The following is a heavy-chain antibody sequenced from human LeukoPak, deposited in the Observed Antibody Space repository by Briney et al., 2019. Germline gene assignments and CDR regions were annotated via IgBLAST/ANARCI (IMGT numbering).Heavy chain of an antibody. CDR3: ARHCSGGTCYGAFDY. Sequence: SETLSLTCTVSGGSISSYYWSWIRQPPGKGLEWIGYIYYSGSTNYNPSLKSRVTISVDTSKNQFSLKLSSVTAADTAVYYCARHCSGGTCYGAFDYWGQGTLVTVSS. J-gene: IGHJ4*02. V-gene: IGHV4-59*08. CDR1: GGSISSYY. D-gene: IGHD2-15*01. CDR2: IYYSGST.